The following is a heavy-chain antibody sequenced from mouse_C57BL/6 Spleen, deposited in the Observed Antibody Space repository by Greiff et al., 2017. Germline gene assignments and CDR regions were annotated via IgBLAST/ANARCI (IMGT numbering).Heavy chain of an antibody. J-gene: IGHJ3*01. CDR3: ARHYYDYDGFAY. CDR2: INPGSGGT. Sequence: VKVVESGAELVRPGTSVKVSCKASGYAFTNYLIEWVKQRPGQGLEWIGVINPGSGGTNYNEKFKGKATLTADKSSSTAYMQLSSLTSEDSAVYFCARHYYDYDGFAYWGQGTLVTVSA. V-gene: IGHV1-54*01. D-gene: IGHD2-4*01. CDR1: GYAFTNYL.